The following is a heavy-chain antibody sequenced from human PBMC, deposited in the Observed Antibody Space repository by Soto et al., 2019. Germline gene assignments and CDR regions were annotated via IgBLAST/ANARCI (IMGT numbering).Heavy chain of an antibody. CDR2: IYYSGST. J-gene: IGHJ3*02. CDR1: GGSLSSGGYY. V-gene: IGHV4-31*03. D-gene: IGHD3-22*01. Sequence: ASETLSLTCTVSGGSLSSGGYYWSWIRQHPGKGLEWFGYIYYSGSTYYNPSLKSRVTISVDTSKNQFSLKLSSVTAADTAVYYCARGKGGTYYDDSSGLPLAFDSWGQGTMVTVSS. CDR3: ARGKGGTYYDDSSGLPLAFDS.